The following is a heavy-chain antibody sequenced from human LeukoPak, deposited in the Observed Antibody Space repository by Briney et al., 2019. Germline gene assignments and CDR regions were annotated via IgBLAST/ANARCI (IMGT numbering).Heavy chain of an antibody. CDR1: GFTFSSYV. D-gene: IGHD3-10*01. CDR3: AKDAVLLWFGELFTYFDY. CDR2: ISGSGGST. J-gene: IGHJ4*02. V-gene: IGHV3-23*01. Sequence: PGGSLRLSCAASGFTFSSYVMSWVRQAPGKGLEWVSAISGSGGSTYYADSVKGRFTISRDNSKNTLYLQMNSLRAEDTAVYYCAKDAVLLWFGELFTYFDYWGQGTLVTVSS.